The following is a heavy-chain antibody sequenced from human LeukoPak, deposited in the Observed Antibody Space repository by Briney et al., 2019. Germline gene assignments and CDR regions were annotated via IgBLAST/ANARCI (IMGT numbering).Heavy chain of an antibody. CDR1: GGSISSYY. D-gene: IGHD3-16*01. CDR2: IYYSGST. V-gene: IGHV4-59*01. J-gene: IGHJ5*02. CDR3: ARGHGGIDDYVWGTTNWFDP. Sequence: KPSETLSLTCTVSGGSISSYYWSWIRRPPGKGLEWIGYIYYSGSTNYNPSLKSRVAISVDTSKSQFSLKLSSVTAADTAVYYCARGHGGIDDYVWGTTNWFDPWGQGTLVTVSS.